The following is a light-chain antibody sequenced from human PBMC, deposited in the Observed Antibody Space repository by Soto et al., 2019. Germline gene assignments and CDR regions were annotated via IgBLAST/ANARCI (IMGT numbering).Light chain of an antibody. CDR3: SSYAGSNV. CDR2: EVS. J-gene: IGLJ1*01. Sequence: QSALTQPPSASGSPGQSVTISCTGTSSDVGGYNYVSWYQQHPGKAPKLMVYEVSKRPSGVPDRFSGSKSGNTASLTVSGLQAEDEADYYCSSYAGSNVFGTGTNATVL. V-gene: IGLV2-8*01. CDR1: SSDVGGYNY.